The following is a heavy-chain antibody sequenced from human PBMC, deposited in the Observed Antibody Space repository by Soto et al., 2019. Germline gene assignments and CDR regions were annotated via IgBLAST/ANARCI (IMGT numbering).Heavy chain of an antibody. J-gene: IGHJ4*01. CDR2: IKNDGVTR. V-gene: IGHV3-74*01. CDR3: VRESSWAPDY. CDR1: GFTFSTYK. D-gene: IGHD7-27*01. Sequence: GGSLRLACEAFGFTFSTYKMHWVRQVPWKGLEWVSNIKNDGVTRDYAASVKGRFTISRDNANNRLYLHMNSLRNDETAVYYCVRESSWAPDYWGRGTLVTVSS.